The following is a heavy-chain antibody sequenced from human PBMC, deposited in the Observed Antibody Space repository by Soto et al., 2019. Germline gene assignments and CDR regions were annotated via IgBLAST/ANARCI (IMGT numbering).Heavy chain of an antibody. J-gene: IGHJ5*02. CDR3: ARVVSSGYSDA. CDR1: GGSINNYY. D-gene: IGHD3-9*01. V-gene: IGHV4-59*01. CDR2: VHYSGTT. Sequence: TLSLTCSVSGGSINNYYWSWIRRPPGKGLEWIGYVHYSGTTRYNPPLKSRVTISIDTSKNQFSLELTSVTAADTAMYFCARVVSSGYSDAWGQGTLVTVSS.